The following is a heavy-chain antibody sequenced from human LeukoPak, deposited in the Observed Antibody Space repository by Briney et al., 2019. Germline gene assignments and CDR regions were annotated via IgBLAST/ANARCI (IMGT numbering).Heavy chain of an antibody. Sequence: SETLSLTCTVSGGSISSYYWSWIRQPPGKGLEWIGYIYYSGSTNYNPSLKSRVTISVDTSKNLFSLKLSSVTAADTAVYYCAREIAVAGKSNYYYYYMDVWGKGTTVTVSS. CDR3: AREIAVAGKSNYYYYYMDV. V-gene: IGHV4-59*01. J-gene: IGHJ6*03. CDR1: GGSISSYY. CDR2: IYYSGST. D-gene: IGHD6-19*01.